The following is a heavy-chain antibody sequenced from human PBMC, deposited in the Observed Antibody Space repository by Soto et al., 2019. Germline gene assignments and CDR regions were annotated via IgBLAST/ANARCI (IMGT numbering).Heavy chain of an antibody. J-gene: IGHJ6*02. Sequence: GGSLRLSCAASGFTFSSYAMSWVRQAPGKGLEWVSAISGSGGSTYYADSVKGRFTISRDNSKNTLYLQMNSLRAEDTAVYYCAKAPSEDIVVVPAALGYYYYYGMDVWGQGTTVTVSS. V-gene: IGHV3-23*01. CDR1: GFTFSSYA. CDR2: ISGSGGST. D-gene: IGHD2-2*01. CDR3: AKAPSEDIVVVPAALGYYYYYGMDV.